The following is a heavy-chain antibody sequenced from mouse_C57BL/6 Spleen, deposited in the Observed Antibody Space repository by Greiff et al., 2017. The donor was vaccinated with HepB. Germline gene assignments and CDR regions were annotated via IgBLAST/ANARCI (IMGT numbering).Heavy chain of an antibody. Sequence: QVQLQQPGAELVMPGASVKLSCKASGYTFTSYWMHWVKQRPGQGLEWIGEIDPSDSYTNYNQKFKGKSTLTVDKSSSTAYLQLSSLTSEDSAVYYCARYAIWSSYLYFDVWGTGTTVTVSS. CDR3: ARYAIWSSYLYFDV. CDR1: GYTFTSYW. CDR2: IDPSDSYT. V-gene: IGHV1-69*01. J-gene: IGHJ1*03.